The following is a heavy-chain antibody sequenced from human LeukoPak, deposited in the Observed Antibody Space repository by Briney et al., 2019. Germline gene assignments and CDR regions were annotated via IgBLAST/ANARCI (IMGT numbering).Heavy chain of an antibody. CDR2: ISYDGSDK. CDR3: ARDRGWGNGFDI. V-gene: IGHV3-30*04. D-gene: IGHD6-19*01. Sequence: GGSLRLSCAASGFSFSSHAMHWVRQAPGKGLEWVSVISYDGSDKHYADSVKGRFTISRDNSKNTLNLQMNSLRAEDTAMYYCARDRGWGNGFDIWGQGTMVTVSS. J-gene: IGHJ3*02. CDR1: GFSFSSHA.